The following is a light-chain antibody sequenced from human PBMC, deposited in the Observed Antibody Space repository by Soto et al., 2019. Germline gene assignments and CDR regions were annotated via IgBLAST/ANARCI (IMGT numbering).Light chain of an antibody. CDR2: GES. V-gene: IGKV3-15*01. CDR3: QKYNNWPQT. J-gene: IGKJ1*01. Sequence: EIVMTQSPATLSVSPGESATLSCRASQSVSSNLAWYQQKTGQAPRLLIYGESTRATGIPDRFSGSGSGTELNLTISRLQSEDFAVYYCQKYNNWPQTCGQGTKVDIK. CDR1: QSVSSN.